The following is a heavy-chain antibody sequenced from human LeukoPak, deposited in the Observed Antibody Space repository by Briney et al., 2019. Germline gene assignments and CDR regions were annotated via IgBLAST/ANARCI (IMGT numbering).Heavy chain of an antibody. V-gene: IGHV3-9*01. CDR3: VRSSDMTGDLHDAFDI. D-gene: IGHD7-27*01. J-gene: IGHJ3*02. CDR2: ISWNSGST. CDR1: GFTFDDYA. Sequence: PGGSLRLSCAASGFTFDDYAMHWVRQAPGKGLEWVSGISWNSGSTGYADSVKGRFTISRDNAKNSLYLQMNSLRAEDTALYYCVRSSDMTGDLHDAFDIWGRGTMVTVSS.